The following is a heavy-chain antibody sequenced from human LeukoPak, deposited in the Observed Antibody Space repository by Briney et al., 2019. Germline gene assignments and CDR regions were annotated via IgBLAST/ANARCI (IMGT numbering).Heavy chain of an antibody. J-gene: IGHJ4*02. CDR2: IGGSGSTT. CDR3: ARLRSPTDY. Sequence: GGSLRLSCALTGFTFSDFEMNWVREAPGKAPEWISYIGGSGSTTYYADSVKGRFTISRDNAKNSLFLQMDSLRAEDTAVYYCARLRSPTDYWGQGTLVTVSS. D-gene: IGHD4-17*01. V-gene: IGHV3-48*03. CDR1: GFTFSDFE.